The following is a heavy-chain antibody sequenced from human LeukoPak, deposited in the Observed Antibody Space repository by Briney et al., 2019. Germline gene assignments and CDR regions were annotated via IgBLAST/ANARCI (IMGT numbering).Heavy chain of an antibody. V-gene: IGHV3-30-3*01. D-gene: IGHD3-10*01. CDR1: GFTFSSYA. J-gene: IGHJ4*02. CDR3: ARDRGFGELFLGLFDY. CDR2: ISYDGSNK. Sequence: QTGGSLRLSCAASGFTFSSYAMHWVRQAPGKGLEWVAVISYDGSNKYYADSVKGRFIISRDNSKNTLYLQMNSLRAEDTAVYYCARDRGFGELFLGLFDYWGQGTLVAVSS.